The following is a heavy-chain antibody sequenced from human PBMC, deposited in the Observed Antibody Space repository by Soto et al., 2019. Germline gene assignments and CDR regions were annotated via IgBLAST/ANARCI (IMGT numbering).Heavy chain of an antibody. Sequence: SVKVSCKASGGTFTSSAVQWVRQARGQRLEWIGWIVVGSGNTNYAQKFQERVTITRDMSTSTAYMELSSLRSEDTAVYYCAAEKDAYSGSWNDYWGQRTSVTVSS. D-gene: IGHD6-13*01. J-gene: IGHJ4*02. CDR2: IVVGSGNT. V-gene: IGHV1-58*01. CDR3: AAEKDAYSGSWNDY. CDR1: GGTFTSSA.